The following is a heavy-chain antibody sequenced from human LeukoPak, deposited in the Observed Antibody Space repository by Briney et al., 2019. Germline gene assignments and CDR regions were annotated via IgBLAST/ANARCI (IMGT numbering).Heavy chain of an antibody. Sequence: SETLSLTCAVYGGSFSGYYWSWIRQPPGKGLEWIGEINHSGSTNYNPSLKSRVTISVDTSKNQFSLKLSSVTAADTAVYYCARRGRYHDYWGQGTLVTVSS. J-gene: IGHJ4*02. D-gene: IGHD3-9*01. V-gene: IGHV4-34*01. CDR3: ARRGRYHDY. CDR1: GGSFSGYY. CDR2: INHSGST.